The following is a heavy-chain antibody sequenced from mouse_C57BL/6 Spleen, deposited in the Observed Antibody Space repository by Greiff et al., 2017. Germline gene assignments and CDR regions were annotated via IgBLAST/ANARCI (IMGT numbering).Heavy chain of an antibody. CDR2: INPSSGYT. CDR3: ARPHYYAMDY. J-gene: IGHJ4*01. V-gene: IGHV1-4*01. Sequence: QVQLKQSGAELARPGASVKMSCKASGYTFTSYTMHWVKQRPGQGLEWIGYINPSSGYTKYNQKFKDKATLTADKSSSTAYMQLSSLTSEDSAVYYYARPHYYAMDYWGQGTSVTVSS. CDR1: GYTFTSYT.